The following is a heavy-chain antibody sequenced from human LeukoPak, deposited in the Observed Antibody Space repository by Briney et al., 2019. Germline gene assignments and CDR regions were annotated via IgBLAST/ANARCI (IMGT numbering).Heavy chain of an antibody. V-gene: IGHV3-7*01. CDR3: ARESRLWGSYDFDY. Sequence: PSETLTLTCTVSGGSISSYYWSWVRQAPGKGLEWVANIKQDGSEKYYVDSVKGRFTISRDNAKNSLYLQMNSLRAEDTAVYYCARESRLWGSYDFDYWGQGTLVTVSS. J-gene: IGHJ4*02. CDR2: IKQDGSEK. D-gene: IGHD3-16*01. CDR1: GGSISSYY.